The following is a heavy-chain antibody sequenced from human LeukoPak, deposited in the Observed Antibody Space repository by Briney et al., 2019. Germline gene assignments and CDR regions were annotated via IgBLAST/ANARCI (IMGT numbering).Heavy chain of an antibody. CDR2: INPDSGGT. Sequence: VASVKVSCKASGYTFTGYYMHWVRQAPGQGLEWMGWINPDSGGTDNAQKFQGRVTMTRDTSISTAYMELSRLRSDDTAVYYCARTFYDTLDSDAFDFWGQGTMVIVSS. CDR1: GYTFTGYY. J-gene: IGHJ3*01. V-gene: IGHV1-2*02. CDR3: ARTFYDTLDSDAFDF. D-gene: IGHD2/OR15-2a*01.